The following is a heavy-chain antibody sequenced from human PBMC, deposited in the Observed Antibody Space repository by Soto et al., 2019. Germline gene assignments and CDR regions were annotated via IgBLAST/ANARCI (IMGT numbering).Heavy chain of an antibody. V-gene: IGHV3-7*04. Sequence: GGSLRLSCAASGFTFSSYGMHWVRQAPGKGLEWVANIRQDGSEKYYVDSVKGRFTISRDNAKRSLSLQMNSMRADDTAVYYCARGDYSDTSGPFSDAFDIWGQGTMVTVSS. D-gene: IGHD3-22*01. CDR2: IRQDGSEK. J-gene: IGHJ3*02. CDR3: ARGDYSDTSGPFSDAFDI. CDR1: GFTFSSYG.